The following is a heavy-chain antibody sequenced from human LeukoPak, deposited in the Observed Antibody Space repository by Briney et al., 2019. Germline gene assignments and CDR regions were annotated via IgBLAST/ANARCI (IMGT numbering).Heavy chain of an antibody. Sequence: PGGSLRLSCAASGFTFSSYSMNWVRQAPGKGLEWVSSISSSSSYIYYADSVKGRFTISRDNAKNSLYLQMNSLGAEDTAVYYCARWGSSCPFDYWGQGTLVTVSS. J-gene: IGHJ4*02. CDR2: ISSSSSYI. V-gene: IGHV3-21*01. CDR3: ARWGSSCPFDY. CDR1: GFTFSSYS. D-gene: IGHD6-13*01.